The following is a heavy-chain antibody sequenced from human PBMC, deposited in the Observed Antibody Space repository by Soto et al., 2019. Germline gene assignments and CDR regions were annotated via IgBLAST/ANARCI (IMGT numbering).Heavy chain of an antibody. V-gene: IGHV3-11*01. CDR3: ARVATATFDY. CDR1: GFTFSDYY. Sequence: QVQLVESGGGLVKPGGSLRLSCAASGFTFSDYYMSWIRQAPGKGLEWVAYISSSGSTIYYADSVKGRFTISRENAKKSRYLQMNSLRADDTAVSYWARVATATFDYWGQGTLVTVSS. CDR2: ISSSGSTI. J-gene: IGHJ4*02.